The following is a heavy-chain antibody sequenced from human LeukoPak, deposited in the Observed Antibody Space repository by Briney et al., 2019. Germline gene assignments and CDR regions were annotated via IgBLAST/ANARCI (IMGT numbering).Heavy chain of an antibody. D-gene: IGHD6-19*01. CDR1: GYTFTGYY. Sequence: ASVKVSCKASGYTFTGYYMHWVRQAPGQGLEWMGWINPNSGGTNYAQKFQGRVTMTRDTSISTAYMELSRLRSDDTAVYYCARLLYSSGRQAEPLFDYWGQGTLVTVSS. CDR3: ARLLYSSGRQAEPLFDY. V-gene: IGHV1-2*02. CDR2: INPNSGGT. J-gene: IGHJ4*02.